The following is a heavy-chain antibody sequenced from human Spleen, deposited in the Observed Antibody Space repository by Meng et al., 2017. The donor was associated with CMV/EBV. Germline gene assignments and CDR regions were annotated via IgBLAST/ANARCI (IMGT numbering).Heavy chain of an antibody. J-gene: IGHJ4*02. D-gene: IGHD2-2*02. CDR2: ISSSSSYI. V-gene: IGHV3-21*01. Sequence: GESLKISCAASGFTFSSYAMSWVRQAPGKGLEWVSSISSSSSYIYYADSVKGRFTISRDNAKNSLYLQMNSLRAEDTAVYYCAREIVVVPAAIRGDDYWGQGTLVTVSS. CDR1: GFTFSSYA. CDR3: AREIVVVPAAIRGDDY.